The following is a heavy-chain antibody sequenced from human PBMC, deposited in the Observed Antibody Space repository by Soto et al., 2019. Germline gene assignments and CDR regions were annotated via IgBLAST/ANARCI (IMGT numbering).Heavy chain of an antibody. D-gene: IGHD5-12*01. V-gene: IGHV1-3*01. CDR2: INAGNGNT. Sequence: ASVKVSCKASGYTFTSYAMHWVRQAPGQRLEWMGWINAGNGNTKYSQKFQGRVTITRDTSASTAYMERSSLRSEDTAVYYCARVSGYYLPDYWGQGTLVTVSS. CDR3: ARVSGYYLPDY. CDR1: GYTFTSYA. J-gene: IGHJ4*02.